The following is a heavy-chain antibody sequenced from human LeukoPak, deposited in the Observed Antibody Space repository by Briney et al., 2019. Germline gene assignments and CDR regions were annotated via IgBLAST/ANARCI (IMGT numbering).Heavy chain of an antibody. D-gene: IGHD1-26*01. Sequence: SETLSLTCTFSSGSISSSRYHWAWFRQPPGKGLKWIGNLYYSGSTYYNPSLKSRLTISADTSRNQFSLNLRSVTAADTAVYYCARRITGSAAIDYWGQGTLVTVSS. CDR2: LYYSGST. J-gene: IGHJ4*02. CDR1: SGSISSSRYH. CDR3: ARRITGSAAIDY. V-gene: IGHV4-39*01.